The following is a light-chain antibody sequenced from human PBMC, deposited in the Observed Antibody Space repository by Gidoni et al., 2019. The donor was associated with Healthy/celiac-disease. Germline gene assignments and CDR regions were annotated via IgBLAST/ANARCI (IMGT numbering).Light chain of an antibody. Sequence: EIMMTQSPATLSVSPGERATLSCRASQSVSSNLAWYQPKPGQAPRLLIYGASTRATGIPARFSGSGSGTEFTLTISSLQSEDFAVYYCQQYNDWPLTFXGXTKVEIK. CDR2: GAS. CDR3: QQYNDWPLT. J-gene: IGKJ4*01. CDR1: QSVSSN. V-gene: IGKV3-15*01.